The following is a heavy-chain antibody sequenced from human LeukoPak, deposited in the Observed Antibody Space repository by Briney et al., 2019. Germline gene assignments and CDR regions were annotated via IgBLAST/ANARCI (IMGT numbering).Heavy chain of an antibody. CDR1: GFTFSSYA. CDR2: ISGSGGST. CDR3: AKEIYDSSGYPDY. Sequence: GGSLRLSCAASGFTFSSYAMSWVRQAPGKGLEWVSVISGSGGSTYYADSVKGRFTISRDNSKNTLYLQMNSPRAEDTAVYYCAKEIYDSSGYPDYWGQGTLVTVSS. J-gene: IGHJ4*02. D-gene: IGHD3-22*01. V-gene: IGHV3-23*01.